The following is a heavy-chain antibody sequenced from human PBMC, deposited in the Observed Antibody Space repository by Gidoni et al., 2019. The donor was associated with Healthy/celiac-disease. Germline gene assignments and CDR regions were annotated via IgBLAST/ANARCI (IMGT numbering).Heavy chain of an antibody. CDR3: TRLRSASAVTDY. D-gene: IGHD4-17*01. V-gene: IGHV3-73*02. CDR2: SRSKANSYAT. CDR1: GFTFSGSA. J-gene: IGHJ4*02. Sequence: EVQLVESGGGLVQPGGSLKLSCAASGFTFSGSAMHWVRQASGKGLEWVGRSRSKANSYATAYAASVKGRFTISRDDSKNTAYLQMNSLKTEDTAVYYCTRLRSASAVTDYWGQGTLVTVSS.